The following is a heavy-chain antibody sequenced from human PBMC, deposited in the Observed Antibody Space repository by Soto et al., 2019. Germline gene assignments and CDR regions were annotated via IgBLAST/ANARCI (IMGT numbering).Heavy chain of an antibody. V-gene: IGHV4-59*01. D-gene: IGHD1-26*01. CDR2: IYYSGST. J-gene: IGHJ4*02. CDR3: ASNDGSYDY. Sequence: QVQLQESGPGLVKPSETLSLTCTVSGGSISSYYWSWIRQPPGKGLEWIGYIYYSGSTNYNPSLTSRVTISVDTSKNQFALKLSSVTAADTAVYYCASNDGSYDYWGQGTLVTVSS. CDR1: GGSISSYY.